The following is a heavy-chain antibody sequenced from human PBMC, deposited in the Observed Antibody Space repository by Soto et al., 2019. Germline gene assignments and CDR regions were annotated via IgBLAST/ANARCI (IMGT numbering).Heavy chain of an antibody. D-gene: IGHD2-21*02. CDR1: GCSISGEGCY. CDR2: IHYSGST. V-gene: IGHV4-31*03. CDR3: ARASTAIAGWANWFDR. Sequence: QVQLQESGPGLVEPSQTLSLTCTVSGCSISGEGCYWSWIRQYSGRGLEWIGYIHYSGSTYYNPSLKSRVIISEGTPRTQFFLNLSSGAAADTAVYCFARASTAIAGWANWFDRWGQGPLVTASS. J-gene: IGHJ5*02.